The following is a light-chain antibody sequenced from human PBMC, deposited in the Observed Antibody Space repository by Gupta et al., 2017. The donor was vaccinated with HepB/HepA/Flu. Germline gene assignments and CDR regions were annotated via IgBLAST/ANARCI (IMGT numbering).Light chain of an antibody. Sequence: EIVMTQSPSTLSVSPGERPTLSSMASHGVSSILPWYQRKPGQAPRLLIYGVSPRATGIPARFSGSGSGTEFTLTISRLQSEDFAVYFCQHDTNWPRTFGQGTKVEIK. CDR1: HGVSSI. V-gene: IGKV3-15*01. CDR3: QHDTNWPRT. J-gene: IGKJ1*01. CDR2: GVS.